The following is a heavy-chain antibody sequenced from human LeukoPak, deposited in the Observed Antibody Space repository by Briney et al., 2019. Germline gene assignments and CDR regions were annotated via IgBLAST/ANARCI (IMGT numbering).Heavy chain of an antibody. D-gene: IGHD6-19*01. V-gene: IGHV3-23*01. CDR2: ISGSGGST. J-gene: IGHJ4*02. CDR3: AKDLGIAVADHNFDY. CDR1: GFTFSSYA. Sequence: GGSLRLSCAASGFTFSSYAMSWVRQAPGKGLEWVSAISGSGGSTYYADSVKGRFTISRDNSKNTMYLQMNSLRAEDTAVYYCAKDLGIAVADHNFDYWGQGTLVTVSS.